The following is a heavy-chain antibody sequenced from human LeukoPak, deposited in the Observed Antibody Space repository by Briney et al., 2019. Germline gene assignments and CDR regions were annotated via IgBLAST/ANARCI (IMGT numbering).Heavy chain of an antibody. V-gene: IGHV3-48*01. J-gene: IGHJ4*02. CDR1: GFNFIVHG. Sequence: GGSLRLSCATSGFNFIVHGINWVRQAPGKELEWISYISNTGSTIYYADSVQGRFTISRDDGKTSVYLQMNSLRVEDTAVYYCARHSALRIWGQGTLVTVSS. D-gene: IGHD6-13*01. CDR3: ARHSALRI. CDR2: ISNTGSTI.